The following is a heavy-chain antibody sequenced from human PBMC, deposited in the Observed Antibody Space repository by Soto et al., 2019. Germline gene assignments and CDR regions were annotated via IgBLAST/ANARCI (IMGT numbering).Heavy chain of an antibody. V-gene: IGHV4-59*01. CDR2: IYYSGST. D-gene: IGHD6-6*01. CDR3: ARVRGAARSEYAFDI. CDR1: GGSISSYY. Sequence: SETLSLTCTVSGGSISSYYWSWIRQPPGKGLEWIGYIYYSGSTNYNPSLKSRVTISVDTSKNQFSLKLSSVTAADTAVYYCARVRGAARSEYAFDIWGQGTMATVSS. J-gene: IGHJ3*02.